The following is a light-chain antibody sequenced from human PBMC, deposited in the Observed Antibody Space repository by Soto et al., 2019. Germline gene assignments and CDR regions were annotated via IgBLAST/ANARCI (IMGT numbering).Light chain of an antibody. V-gene: IGKV3-20*01. J-gene: IGKJ2*01. CDR1: QSVSSSS. CDR3: QEYGSSPYT. CDR2: CAS. Sequence: EIVLTQSPGTLSFSPGERATLSCRASQSVSSSSLAWYQQKPGQAPRLLIYCASSRATAIPARFSGSGSGTDFTLTISRLEPEDFAVYFCQEYGSSPYTFGKGTKLELK.